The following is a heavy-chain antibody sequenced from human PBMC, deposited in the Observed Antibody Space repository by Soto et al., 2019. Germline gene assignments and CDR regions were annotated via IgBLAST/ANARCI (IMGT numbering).Heavy chain of an antibody. Sequence: EVQLVESGGGLVQPGGSLRLSCAASGFTVSSNYMSWVRQAPGKGLEWVSVIHSGGTTYYADSVKGRFTISRDNSKNTLDLQMNSLRAEDTAVYYCARDPGCGLGTDYGDYWGQGTLVTVSS. CDR3: ARDPGCGLGTDYGDY. CDR2: IHSGGTT. D-gene: IGHD3-10*01. CDR1: GFTVSSNY. J-gene: IGHJ4*02. V-gene: IGHV3-66*01.